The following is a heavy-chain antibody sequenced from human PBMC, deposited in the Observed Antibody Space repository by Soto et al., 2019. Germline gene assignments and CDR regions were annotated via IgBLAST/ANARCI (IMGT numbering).Heavy chain of an antibody. CDR1: GVSISSSSYY. Sequence: QLQLQESGPGLVKPSETLSLTCTVSGVSISSSSYYWGWIRQPPGKGLEWIGSIHYSGNTYYNPSLKSRVTISVDTSKNQFSLKVRSVTAADTAVYYCARLFHVDTAMTLNHYWGRGTLVTVSS. V-gene: IGHV4-39*01. CDR3: ARLFHVDTAMTLNHY. J-gene: IGHJ4*02. CDR2: IHYSGNT. D-gene: IGHD5-18*01.